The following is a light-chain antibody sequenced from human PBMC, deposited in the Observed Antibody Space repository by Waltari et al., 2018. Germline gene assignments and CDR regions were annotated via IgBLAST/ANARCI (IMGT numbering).Light chain of an antibody. CDR3: QQSGTLPAT. CDR2: DAS. J-gene: IGKJ1*01. Sequence: EIVLTQSPGTLSLSPGERATLSCRASQSVSRTLAWYQQKPGQPPRLLIYDASTRATGIADRVSGRGSGTDFSITISRLEPEDFAVYYCQQSGTLPATFGQGTKVEIK. CDR1: QSVSRT. V-gene: IGKV3-20*01.